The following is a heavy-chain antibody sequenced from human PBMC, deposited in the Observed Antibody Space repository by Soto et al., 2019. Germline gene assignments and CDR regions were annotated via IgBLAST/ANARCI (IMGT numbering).Heavy chain of an antibody. CDR2: SRNKPNAYST. CDR3: ARRYSAWGDAFDV. Sequence: EVQLVESGGGLVQPGGSLRLSCAASGFIFSDHYMDWVRQAPGKGLEWVGRSRNKPNAYSTEYAASVKGRFTISRDDSKTSLYLQMNSLKGEDTAVYYCARRYSAWGDAFDVWGQGTMVTVSS. D-gene: IGHD5-12*01. CDR1: GFIFSDHY. V-gene: IGHV3-72*01. J-gene: IGHJ3*01.